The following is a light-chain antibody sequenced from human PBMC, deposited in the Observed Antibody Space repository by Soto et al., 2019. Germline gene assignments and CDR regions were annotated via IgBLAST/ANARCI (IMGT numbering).Light chain of an antibody. CDR3: QQYYSTSAT. J-gene: IGKJ1*01. CDR2: WAS. CDR1: QSPLSSSNNKNY. V-gene: IGKV4-1*01. Sequence: IVMTQSPDSLAVSLGERATINCKSSQSPLSSSNNKNYLAWYHQKPGQPPKLLIYWASTRESGVPDRFSGSGSGTDFTLTISGLQAEDVAVYYCQQYYSTSATFGQGTKVDI.